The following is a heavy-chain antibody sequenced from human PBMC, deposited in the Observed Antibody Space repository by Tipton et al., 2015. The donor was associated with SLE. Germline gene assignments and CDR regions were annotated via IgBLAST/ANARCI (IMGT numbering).Heavy chain of an antibody. CDR2: INYSGST. D-gene: IGHD3-10*01. V-gene: IGHV4-59*01. CDR3: ARGTAKYGSGTSSWNFDL. Sequence: TLSLTCTVAGGSITNYHWNWIRQSPGKGLEWIGYINYSGSTKYNPSLKSRVTISLDSSKNQFSLKLSSVTAADTAAYYCARGTAKYGSGTSSWNFDLWGRGTLVTVSS. J-gene: IGHJ2*01. CDR1: GGSITNYH.